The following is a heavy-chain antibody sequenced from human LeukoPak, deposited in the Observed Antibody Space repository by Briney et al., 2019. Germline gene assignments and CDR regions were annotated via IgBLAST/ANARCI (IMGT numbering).Heavy chain of an antibody. CDR1: GGSISSGSYY. Sequence: SETLSLTCTVSGGSISSGSYYWSWIRQPAGKGLEWIGRIYTSGSTNYNPSLESRVTISVDTSKNQFSLKLSSVTAADTAVYYSARQYYYDSSGFDYWGQGTLVTVSS. CDR3: ARQYYYDSSGFDY. J-gene: IGHJ4*02. V-gene: IGHV4-61*02. CDR2: IYTSGST. D-gene: IGHD3-22*01.